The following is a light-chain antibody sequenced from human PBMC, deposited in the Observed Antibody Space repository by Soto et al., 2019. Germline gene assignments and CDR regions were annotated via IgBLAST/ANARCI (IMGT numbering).Light chain of an antibody. CDR2: KVT. CDR3: ASSTSDSLYV. J-gene: IGLJ1*01. CDR1: SSDVGGNKY. V-gene: IGLV2-14*01. Sequence: QSALTQPASVSGSPGQSITISCTGTSSDVGGNKYVSWYQQYPGKVPKLLINKVTNRPSGVSYRFSGSKSGNTASLTISALLAEDEADYFCASSTSDSLYVFGTGTNFTVL.